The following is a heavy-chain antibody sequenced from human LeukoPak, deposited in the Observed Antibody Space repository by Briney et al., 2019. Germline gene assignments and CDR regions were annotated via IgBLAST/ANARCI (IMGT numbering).Heavy chain of an antibody. CDR3: ARASTRVVTVSITVAGTVDC. Sequence: QAGGSLRLSCAASGFTFSSYGMHWVRQVPGKGLEWVAVIWYDGSNKYYADSVKGRFTISRDNSNNTLYLQMNSLRAEDTAVYYCARASTRVVTVSITVAGTVDCWGQGTLVTVSS. CDR1: GFTFSSYG. CDR2: IWYDGSNK. V-gene: IGHV3-33*01. D-gene: IGHD6-19*01. J-gene: IGHJ4*02.